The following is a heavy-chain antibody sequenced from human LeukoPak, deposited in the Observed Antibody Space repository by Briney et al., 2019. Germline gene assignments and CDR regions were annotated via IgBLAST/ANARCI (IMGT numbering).Heavy chain of an antibody. CDR3: ARLEGYYYDSSGLDY. V-gene: IGHV4-59*08. J-gene: IGHJ4*02. CDR2: IYYSGST. CDR1: GGSISSYD. Sequence: PSDTLSLTCTVSGGSISSYDWSWIRQPPGKGLEWIRYIYYSGSTNYNPSLKSRVTISVDTSKNQFSLKLSSVTAADTAVYYCARLEGYYYDSSGLDYWGQGTLVTVSS. D-gene: IGHD3-22*01.